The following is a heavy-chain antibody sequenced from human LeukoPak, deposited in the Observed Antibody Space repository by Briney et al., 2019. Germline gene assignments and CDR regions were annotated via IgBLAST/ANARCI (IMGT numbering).Heavy chain of an antibody. CDR2: VYPSGTN. CDR3: ARESMVRGVTYFDY. J-gene: IGHJ4*02. D-gene: IGHD3-10*01. Sequence: KPSETLSLTCTVSGDSISTYFWSWIRQPAGKGLEWIGRVYPSGTNKYNFSLKSRVTMSVDTSENHFSLKLISVTAADTAVYYCARESMVRGVTYFDYWGQGTLVTVSS. CDR1: GDSISTYF. V-gene: IGHV4-4*07.